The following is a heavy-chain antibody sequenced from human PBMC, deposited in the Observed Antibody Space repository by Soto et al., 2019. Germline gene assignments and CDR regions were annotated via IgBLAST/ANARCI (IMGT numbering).Heavy chain of an antibody. J-gene: IGHJ6*03. CDR3: ARDDAAGKMDV. CDR2: VYYRGNT. D-gene: IGHD6-13*01. Sequence: QVQLQESGPGLVKPSETLSLTCTVSGGSISGFYWSWFRQPPGKGLEWIAYVYYRGNTNYNPSLKSRLTASVSTSKNQFSLQLHSVTAADTAVYYCARDDAAGKMDVWGKGTTVTVS. CDR1: GGSISGFY. V-gene: IGHV4-59*01.